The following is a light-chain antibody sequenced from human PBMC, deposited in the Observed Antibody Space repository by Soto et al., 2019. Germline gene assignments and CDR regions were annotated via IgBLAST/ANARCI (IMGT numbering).Light chain of an antibody. CDR3: QQYSTYTPRT. Sequence: DIQMTQSPSTLSASVGDRVTITCRASQSISSWLAWYQQKPGKAPKLLIYDASSLESGVPSRFSGSGSGTDFTLTISSLQPDDFATYYCQQYSTYTPRTFGQGTKVDIK. J-gene: IGKJ1*01. V-gene: IGKV1-5*01. CDR1: QSISSW. CDR2: DAS.